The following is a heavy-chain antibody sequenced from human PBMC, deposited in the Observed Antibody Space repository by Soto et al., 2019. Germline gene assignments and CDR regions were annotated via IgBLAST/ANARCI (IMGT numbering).Heavy chain of an antibody. J-gene: IGHJ5*02. CDR2: INAGNGNT. CDR1: GYTFTSYA. V-gene: IGHV1-3*01. CDR3: AREGPYSSSWYETGWFDP. Sequence: VQLVQSGAEVKKPGASEKVSCKASGYTFTSYAMHWVRQAPGQRLEWMGWINAGNGNTKYSQKFQGRVTITRDTSASTAYMELSSLRSEDTAVYYCAREGPYSSSWYETGWFDPWGQGTLVTVSS. D-gene: IGHD6-13*01.